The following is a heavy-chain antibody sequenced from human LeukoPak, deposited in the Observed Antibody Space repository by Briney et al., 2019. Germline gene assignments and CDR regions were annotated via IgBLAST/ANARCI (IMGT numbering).Heavy chain of an antibody. V-gene: IGHV3-21*01. J-gene: IGHJ4*02. CDR2: ISSSSSYI. Sequence: GGSLRLSCAASGFTFSSYAMSWVRQAPGKGLEWVSSISSSSSYIYYADSVKGRFTISRDNAKNSLYLQMNSLRAEDTAVYYCARGFGIAAAGQQGDYWGQGTLVTVSS. D-gene: IGHD6-13*01. CDR1: GFTFSSYA. CDR3: ARGFGIAAAGQQGDY.